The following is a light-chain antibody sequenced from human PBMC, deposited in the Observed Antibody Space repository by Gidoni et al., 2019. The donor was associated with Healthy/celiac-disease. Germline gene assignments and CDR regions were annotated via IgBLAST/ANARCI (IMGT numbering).Light chain of an antibody. CDR1: QSVSSN. J-gene: IGKJ1*01. CDR2: GAS. CDR3: QQYNNWPRT. V-gene: IGKV3-15*01. Sequence: EIVMTQSPATLSVSPRERATLSCRASQSVSSNLAWYQQKPGQVPRLLIYGASTRATGIPARFSGSGSGTEFTLTISSLQSEDFAVYYCQQYNNWPRTFGQGTKVEIK.